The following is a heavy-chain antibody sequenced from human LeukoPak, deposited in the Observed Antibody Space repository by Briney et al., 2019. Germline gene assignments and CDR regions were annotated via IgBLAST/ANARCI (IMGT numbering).Heavy chain of an antibody. Sequence: GGSLRLSCAASGFTFNKQWMSWVRQPPGKGLQWVAHIRKDGNDKFYADSVKGRFTISRDNARKSVSLQMNSLRYEDTAVYYCATWSDDWECDHWGWGTRVSVS. CDR3: ATWSDDWECDH. CDR2: IRKDGNDK. J-gene: IGHJ4*02. D-gene: IGHD3-9*01. V-gene: IGHV3-7*05. CDR1: GFTFNKQW.